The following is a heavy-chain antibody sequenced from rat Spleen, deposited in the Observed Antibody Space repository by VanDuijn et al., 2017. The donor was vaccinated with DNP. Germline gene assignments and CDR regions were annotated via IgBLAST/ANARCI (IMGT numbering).Heavy chain of an antibody. D-gene: IGHD5-1*01. CDR1: GYSITSGFR. CDR3: AVQLGVFDN. J-gene: IGHJ2*01. V-gene: IGHV3-3*01. CDR2: INSEGST. Sequence: QLQESGPGLVKPSQSLSLTCSVTGYSITSGFRWTWIRKFPGNRLEWMGYINSEGSTDYNPSLKSRVSITRDTSKNQFFLQIDSVTTGDTATYYCAVQLGVFDNWGQGIMVIVSS.